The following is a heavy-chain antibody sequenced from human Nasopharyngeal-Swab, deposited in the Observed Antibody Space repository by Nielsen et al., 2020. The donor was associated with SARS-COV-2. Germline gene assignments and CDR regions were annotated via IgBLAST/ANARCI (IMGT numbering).Heavy chain of an antibody. CDR3: ARGGWLQIITYFDL. V-gene: IGHV3-7*01. Sequence: GGSLRLSCAASGFTFKAYAMSWVRQAPGKGLEWVANIKQDGSEKYYVDSVKGRFTISRDNAKNSLYLQMNSLRAEDTAVYYCARGGWLQIITYFDLWGRGTLVTVSS. J-gene: IGHJ2*01. CDR2: IKQDGSEK. CDR1: GFTFKAYA. D-gene: IGHD5-24*01.